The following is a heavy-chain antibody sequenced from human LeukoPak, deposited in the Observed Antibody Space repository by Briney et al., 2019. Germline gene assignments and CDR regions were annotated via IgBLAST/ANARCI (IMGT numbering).Heavy chain of an antibody. CDR3: ARKANGMAVPFEA. Sequence: GESLKISCEASGYNFSNYWINWVRQKPGKGLEWMGIIYPGDSDTRYGPSFQGHVTISADRSANTAYLQWSRLEASDTAKYFCARKANGMAVPFEAWAQGKLGTVSS. CDR2: IYPGDSDT. D-gene: IGHD6-19*01. CDR1: GYNFSNYW. V-gene: IGHV5-51*01. J-gene: IGHJ3*01.